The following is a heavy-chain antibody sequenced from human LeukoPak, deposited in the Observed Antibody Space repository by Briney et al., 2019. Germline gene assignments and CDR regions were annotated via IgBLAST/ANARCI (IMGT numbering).Heavy chain of an antibody. V-gene: IGHV4-59*08. D-gene: IGHD5-12*01. CDR1: GGSISSYY. J-gene: IGHJ4*02. Sequence: PSETLSLTCTVSGGSISSYYWSWIRQPPGKGLEWIGYIYYSGSTNYNPSLKSRVTISVDTSKNQFSLKLSSVTAADTAVYYCARQAAVSCYDPLFDYWGQGTLVTVSS. CDR2: IYYSGST. CDR3: ARQAAVSCYDPLFDY.